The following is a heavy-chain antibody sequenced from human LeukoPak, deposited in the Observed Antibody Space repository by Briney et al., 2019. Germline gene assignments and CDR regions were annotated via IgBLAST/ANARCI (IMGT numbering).Heavy chain of an antibody. Sequence: GGSLRLSCVASGFTFRSYGIHWVRQAPGKGLEWLAFIWYDEITKNYADSVKGRFTISRDNSKNTLYVQMNSLRPDDTAVYYCAKDSSDYYFDYWGQGTLVTVCS. J-gene: IGHJ4*02. V-gene: IGHV3-30*02. CDR1: GFTFRSYG. CDR3: AKDSSDYYFDY. D-gene: IGHD3-22*01. CDR2: IWYDEITK.